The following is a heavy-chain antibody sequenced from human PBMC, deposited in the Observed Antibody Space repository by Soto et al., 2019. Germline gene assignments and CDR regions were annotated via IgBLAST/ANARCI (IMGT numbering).Heavy chain of an antibody. Sequence: QVQLVQSGAEVKKPGSSVKVSCKASGGTFSSYAISWVRQAPGQGLEWMGGIIPIFGTANYAQKFQGRVPITADKSTSTAYMELSSLRSEDTAVYYCARVWACSSTSCYTDYYYYYGMDVWGQGTTVTVSS. CDR3: ARVWACSSTSCYTDYYYYYGMDV. CDR1: GGTFSSYA. CDR2: IIPIFGTA. V-gene: IGHV1-69*06. D-gene: IGHD2-2*02. J-gene: IGHJ6*02.